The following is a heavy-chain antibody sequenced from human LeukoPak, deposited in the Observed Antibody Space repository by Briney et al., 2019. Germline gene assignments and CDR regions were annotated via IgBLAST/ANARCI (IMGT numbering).Heavy chain of an antibody. CDR3: AKGTGYCDSSGYDPFDI. CDR2: ISGGGGRT. J-gene: IGHJ3*02. Sequence: GGSLRLSCAASGFTFSSYVMSWVRQAPGKGLEWVSAISGGGGRTYYADSVKGRFTISRDNSKNTLYLQMNGLRAEDTAVYYCAKGTGYCDSSGYDPFDIWGQGTMVTVS. CDR1: GFTFSSYV. D-gene: IGHD3-22*01. V-gene: IGHV3-23*01.